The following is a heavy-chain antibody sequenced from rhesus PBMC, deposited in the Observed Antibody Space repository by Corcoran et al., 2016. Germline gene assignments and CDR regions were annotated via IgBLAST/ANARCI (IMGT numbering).Heavy chain of an antibody. CDR1: GFTFSAYW. CDR3: ARHKVPFYYFDY. Sequence: EVQLVESGGGLVQPGGSLRLSCVASGFTFSAYWMAWVRQAPGNGLEWVSSISQPSGSIKYYIDPGKGRVNISRDNAKNTLYLQMNSLRAEDTSGDYGARHKVPFYYFDYWGQGVLVTVSS. D-gene: IGHD2-15*01. V-gene: IGHV3-37*01. J-gene: IGHJ4*01. CDR2: ISQPSGSIK.